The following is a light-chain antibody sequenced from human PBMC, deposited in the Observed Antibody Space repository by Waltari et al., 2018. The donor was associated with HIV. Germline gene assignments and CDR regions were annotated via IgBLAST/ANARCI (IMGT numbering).Light chain of an antibody. CDR1: QSVSTN. V-gene: IGKV3-15*01. CDR3: QQYNNWRRT. CDR2: GAS. Sequence: ELVMPQSPATLSVSTGERATLSCSPSQSVSTNLAWYQQIPGQAPRLLIYGASTRASGIPVRFSGSGSWTEFTLTISSLQSEDFAVYYCQQYNNWRRTFGGGTKVEIK. J-gene: IGKJ4*01.